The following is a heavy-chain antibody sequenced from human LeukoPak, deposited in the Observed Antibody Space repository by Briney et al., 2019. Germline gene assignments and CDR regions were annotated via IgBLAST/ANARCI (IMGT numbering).Heavy chain of an antibody. V-gene: IGHV3-7*01. CDR2: IKQDGSEK. CDR1: GFTFSSYW. D-gene: IGHD3-3*01. CDR3: ARAYYDFWSGYLYYFDY. Sequence: GGSLRLSCVASGFTFSSYWMSWVHQAPGKGLEWVANIKQDGSEKYYVDSVKGRFTISRDNAKNSLYLQMNSLRAEDTAVYYCARAYYDFWSGYLYYFDYWGQGTLVTVSS. J-gene: IGHJ4*02.